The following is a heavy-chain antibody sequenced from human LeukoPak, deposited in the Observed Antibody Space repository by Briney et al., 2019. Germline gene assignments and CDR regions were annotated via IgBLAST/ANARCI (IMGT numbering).Heavy chain of an antibody. CDR2: IKQDGSET. Sequence: GGSLRLSCAASGFIFSTYWMSWVRQAPGKGLECVANIKQDGSETHYVDSVKGRFTISRDNGRNSMYLQMNSLRAEDTAVYYCARAAQLAQINDLVYDAFDIWGQGTMVTVSS. CDR1: GFIFSTYW. J-gene: IGHJ3*02. V-gene: IGHV3-7*04. D-gene: IGHD6-6*01. CDR3: ARAAQLAQINDLVYDAFDI.